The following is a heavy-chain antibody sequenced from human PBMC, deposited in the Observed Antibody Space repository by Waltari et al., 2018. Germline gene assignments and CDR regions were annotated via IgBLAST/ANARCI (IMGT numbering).Heavy chain of an antibody. Sequence: QVQLQQWGAGLLKPSETLSLTCAVYGGSFSNYFWSWIRQPTGKGLEWIGEINYSAATSYNPSRKSRVTVSVDTSKDQFSLNLRFVTAADTAVYYCARGRRSIRGVVYNWFDSWGQGTLVTVSS. V-gene: IGHV4-34*01. CDR2: INYSAAT. CDR1: GGSFSNYF. CDR3: ARGRRSIRGVVYNWFDS. J-gene: IGHJ5*01. D-gene: IGHD3-10*01.